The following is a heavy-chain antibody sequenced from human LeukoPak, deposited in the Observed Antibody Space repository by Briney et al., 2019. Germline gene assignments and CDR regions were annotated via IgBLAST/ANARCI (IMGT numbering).Heavy chain of an antibody. Sequence: PGGSLRLSCAASGFTFSSYEMNWVRQAPGKGLEWVSYIGGSGSTIYYADSVKGRFTISRDNAKNSRYLQMNRLRGEDTAVYYCARDYLVGGTDAFDIWGQGTMVTVSS. CDR2: IGGSGSTI. CDR1: GFTFSSYE. J-gene: IGHJ3*02. CDR3: ARDYLVGGTDAFDI. D-gene: IGHD1-1*01. V-gene: IGHV3-48*03.